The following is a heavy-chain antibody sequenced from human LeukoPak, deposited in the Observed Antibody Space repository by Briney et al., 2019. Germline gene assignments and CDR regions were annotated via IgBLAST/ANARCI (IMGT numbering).Heavy chain of an antibody. D-gene: IGHD5-18*01. V-gene: IGHV1-69*04. CDR2: IIPILGIA. CDR3: ARDLYPRIQLWLYY. J-gene: IGHJ4*02. Sequence: ASVKVSCKASGGTFSSYAISWVRQAPGQGPEWMGRIIPILGIANYAQKFQGRVTITADKSTSTAYMELSSLRSEDTAVYYCARDLYPRIQLWLYYWGQGTLVTVSS. CDR1: GGTFSSYA.